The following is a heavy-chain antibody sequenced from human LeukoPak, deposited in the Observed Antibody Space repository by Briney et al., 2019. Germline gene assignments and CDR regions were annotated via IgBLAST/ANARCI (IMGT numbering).Heavy chain of an antibody. J-gene: IGHJ4*02. V-gene: IGHV3-48*03. CDR1: GFTFSSYE. D-gene: IGHD3-9*01. Sequence: GGSLRLSCAASGFTFSSYEMNWVRQAPGKGLEWVSYISSSGSTIYYADSVKGRFTISRDNAKNSLYLQMNSLRAEDTAVYYCAKDQEKYYDILTGVFDYWGQGTLVTVSS. CDR3: AKDQEKYYDILTGVFDY. CDR2: ISSSGSTI.